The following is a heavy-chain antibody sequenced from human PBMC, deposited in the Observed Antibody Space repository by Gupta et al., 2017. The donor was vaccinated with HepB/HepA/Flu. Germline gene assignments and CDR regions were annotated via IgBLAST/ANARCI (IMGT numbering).Heavy chain of an antibody. CDR1: GGSISSYY. CDR2: IYYSGST. D-gene: IGHD3-3*01. V-gene: IGHV4-59*08. CDR3: AGSYYDFWSGHNWFDP. J-gene: IGHJ5*02. Sequence: QVQLQESGPGLVKPSETLSLTCTVSGGSISSYYWSWIRQPPRKGLEWIGYIYYSGSTNYNPSLKSRVTISVDTSKNQFSLKLSSVTAADTAVYYCAGSYYDFWSGHNWFDPWGQGTLVTVSS.